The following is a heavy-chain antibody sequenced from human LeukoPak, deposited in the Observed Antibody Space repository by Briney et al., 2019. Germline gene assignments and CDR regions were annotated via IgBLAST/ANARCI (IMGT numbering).Heavy chain of an antibody. CDR2: ISAYNGNT. V-gene: IGHV1-18*01. J-gene: IGHJ4*02. CDR1: GYTFTSYG. D-gene: IGHD6-19*01. Sequence: ASVKVSCKASGYTFTSYGISWVRQAPGQGLEWMGWISAYNGNTNYAQKFQGRVTITRDTSASTAYMELSSLRSEDTAVYYCARGAVALFDYWGQGTLVTVSS. CDR3: ARGAVALFDY.